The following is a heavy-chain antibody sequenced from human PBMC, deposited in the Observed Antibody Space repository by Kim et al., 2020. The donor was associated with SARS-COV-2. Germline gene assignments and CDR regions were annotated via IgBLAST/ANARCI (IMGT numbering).Heavy chain of an antibody. D-gene: IGHD2-2*01. Sequence: SETLSLTCTVSGGSISSFYWSWVRQPPGKGLEWVAFLSYDGNTNYNPSLKSRVTISRDTSKNQFSLRVTSVSAADTAVYFCARTAPRRSSTASYFYGLDVWGQGATVIVSS. J-gene: IGHJ6*02. CDR2: LSYDGNT. V-gene: IGHV4-59*01. CDR3: ARTAPRRSSTASYFYGLDV. CDR1: GGSISSFY.